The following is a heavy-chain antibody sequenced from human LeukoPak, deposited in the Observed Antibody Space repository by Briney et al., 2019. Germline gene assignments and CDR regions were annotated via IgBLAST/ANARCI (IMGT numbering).Heavy chain of an antibody. V-gene: IGHV3-33*06. Sequence: PGGSLRLSCAASGFNFSSYGMRWVRQAPGKGLEWVAVIWYDGSKKYYADCVKGRFTIFRDNSKNTLYLQRNSLRTEDTAVYYCAKGSHITGKTREAFDIWGQGTMVTVSS. CDR2: IWYDGSKK. CDR1: GFNFSSYG. CDR3: AKGSHITGKTREAFDI. J-gene: IGHJ3*02. D-gene: IGHD1/OR15-1a*01.